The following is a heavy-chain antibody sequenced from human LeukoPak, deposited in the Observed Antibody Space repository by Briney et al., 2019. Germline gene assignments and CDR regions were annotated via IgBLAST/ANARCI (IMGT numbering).Heavy chain of an antibody. CDR2: IRSKAYGGTT. Sequence: PGGSLRLSCAASGFPFSSHVLSWVRQAPGKGLEWVGFIRSKAYGGTTEYAASVKGRFTISRDDSKSIAYLQMNSLKTEDTAVYYCTSSPLGGYWGQGTLVTVSS. CDR1: GFPFSSHV. J-gene: IGHJ4*02. V-gene: IGHV3-49*04. D-gene: IGHD1-26*01. CDR3: TSSPLGGY.